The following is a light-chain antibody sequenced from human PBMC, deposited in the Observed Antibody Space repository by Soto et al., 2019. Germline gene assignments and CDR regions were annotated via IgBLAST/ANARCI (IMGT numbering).Light chain of an antibody. CDR2: GAS. V-gene: IGKV3-20*01. Sequence: EIVLTQSPGTLSLSPGERATLSCRASQSVSSSYLAWYQQKPGQAPRLLIYGASSRATGIPDRFSGSGSGTAFTLTITRLEPEDFAVYYCQQCGSSPLTFGGGTKVEIK. CDR3: QQCGSSPLT. CDR1: QSVSSSY. J-gene: IGKJ4*01.